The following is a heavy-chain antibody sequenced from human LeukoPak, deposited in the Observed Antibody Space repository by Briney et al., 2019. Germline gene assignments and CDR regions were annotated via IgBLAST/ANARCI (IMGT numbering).Heavy chain of an antibody. J-gene: IGHJ4*01. CDR3: ARDGGLAVVGTLFDG. CDR1: GFTFSSYS. CDR2: ISSSSSYI. D-gene: IGHD6-19*01. Sequence: GGSLTLSCAASGFTFSSYSMNWVRQAPGKGLEWVSSISSSSSYIYYADSVKGRFTISRDNAKNSLYLQMNSLRAEDTAVYYCARDGGLAVVGTLFDGWGHRTLVTVSS. V-gene: IGHV3-21*01.